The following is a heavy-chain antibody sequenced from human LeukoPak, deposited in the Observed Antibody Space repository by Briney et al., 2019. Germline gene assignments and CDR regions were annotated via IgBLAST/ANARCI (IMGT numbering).Heavy chain of an antibody. CDR1: GGSISSGTYS. D-gene: IGHD3-10*01. Sequence: SQTLSLTCAVSGGSISSGTYSWSWIRQPPGQGLEWIGYIYHSGSTYYNPSLKSRVVILVDRSKNQFSLRLSSVTAADTAVYYCARGVSYYYGSGSYLGYWGQGTLVTVSS. CDR3: ARGVSYYYGSGSYLGY. CDR2: IYHSGST. V-gene: IGHV4-30-2*01. J-gene: IGHJ4*02.